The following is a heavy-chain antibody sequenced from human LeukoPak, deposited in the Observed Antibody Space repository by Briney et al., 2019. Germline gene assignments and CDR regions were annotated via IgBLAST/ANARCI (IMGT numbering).Heavy chain of an antibody. CDR1: GDSFSSHY. Sequence: SETLSLTCAVSGDSFSSHYWTWIRQSPGTGLESIWYISHIGRTNYNPSLKSRVTISIDTSKNQFSLKLRSVTAADTAVYYCARDLVTVTKGFDIWGQGTMVSVSS. CDR3: ARDLVTVTKGFDI. D-gene: IGHD4-17*01. J-gene: IGHJ3*02. CDR2: ISHIGRT. V-gene: IGHV4-59*11.